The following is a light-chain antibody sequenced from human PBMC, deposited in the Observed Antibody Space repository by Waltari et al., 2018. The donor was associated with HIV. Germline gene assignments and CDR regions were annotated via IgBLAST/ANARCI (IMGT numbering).Light chain of an antibody. V-gene: IGLV2-11*01. CDR1: SNDIGAYNY. Sequence: QSALTQPRPVSGSSGQSVTISCVGTSNDIGAYNYASCYQQHPGKAPKVMIYDVNKRPSGVPDRFSGSKSGYTASLTISGLQAEDGADYYCCSYAGSRVIFGGGTKLTVL. CDR2: DVN. CDR3: CSYAGSRVI. J-gene: IGLJ2*01.